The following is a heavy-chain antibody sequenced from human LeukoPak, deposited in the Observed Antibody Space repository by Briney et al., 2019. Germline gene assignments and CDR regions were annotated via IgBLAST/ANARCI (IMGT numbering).Heavy chain of an antibody. CDR2: INHSGST. CDR3: ARELRSGSSPFDY. CDR1: GASFSGDY. D-gene: IGHD3-10*01. J-gene: IGHJ4*02. V-gene: IGHV4-34*01. Sequence: SETLSLTCAVYGASFSGDYWSWIRQPPGKGLEWIGEINHSGSTYYNPSLKSRVTISVDTSKNQFSLKLSSVTAADTAVYYCARELRSGSSPFDYWGQGTLVTVSS.